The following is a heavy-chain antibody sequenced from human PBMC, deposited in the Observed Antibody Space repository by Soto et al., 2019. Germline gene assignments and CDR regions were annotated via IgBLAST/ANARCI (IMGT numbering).Heavy chain of an antibody. D-gene: IGHD3-3*01. Sequence: PSETLSLTCTVSGGSISSGGYYWSWIRQPPGKGLEWIGEINHSGSTNYNPSLKSRVTISVDTSKNQFSLKLSSVTAADTAVYYCAREYLLRFLIWGQGTTVTVSS. CDR2: INHSGST. V-gene: IGHV4-39*07. CDR1: GGSISSGGYY. CDR3: AREYLLRFLI. J-gene: IGHJ6*02.